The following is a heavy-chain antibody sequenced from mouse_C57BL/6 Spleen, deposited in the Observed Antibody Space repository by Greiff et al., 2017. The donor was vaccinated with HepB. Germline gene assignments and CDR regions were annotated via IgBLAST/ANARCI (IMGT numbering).Heavy chain of an antibody. J-gene: IGHJ4*01. Sequence: EVKLMESGGGLVQSGRSLRLSCATSGFTFSDFYMEWVRQAPGKGLEWIAASRNKANDYTTEYSASVKGRFIVSRDTSQSILYLQMNALRAEDTAIYYCARYGRAMDDWGQGTSVTVSS. CDR3: ARYGRAMDD. CDR1: GFTFSDFY. V-gene: IGHV7-1*01. CDR2: SRNKANDYTT.